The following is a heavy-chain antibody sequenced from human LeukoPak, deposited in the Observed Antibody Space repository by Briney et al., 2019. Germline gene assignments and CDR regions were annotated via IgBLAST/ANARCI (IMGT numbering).Heavy chain of an antibody. Sequence: GASVKVSCKASGGTFSSYAISWVRQAPGQGLEWMGGIIPIFGTANYAQKLQGRVTMTTDTSTSTAYMELRSLRSDDTAVYYCARVGGPYYYGSGSSDYWGQGTLVTVSS. V-gene: IGHV1-69*05. CDR3: ARVGGPYYYGSGSSDY. CDR2: IIPIFGTA. CDR1: GGTFSSYA. D-gene: IGHD3-10*01. J-gene: IGHJ4*02.